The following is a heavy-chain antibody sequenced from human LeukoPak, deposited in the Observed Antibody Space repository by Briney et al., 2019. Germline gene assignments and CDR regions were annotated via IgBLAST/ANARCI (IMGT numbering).Heavy chain of an antibody. J-gene: IGHJ4*02. CDR2: SSSSSRYI. V-gene: IGHV3-21*06. CDR1: GFTFSTYN. D-gene: IGHD5-12*01. CDR3: ARGRDIPDY. Sequence: GGSLRLSCVASGFTFSTYNMNWVRQAPGGGLEWVSSSSSSSRYIYYADSVKGRFTISRDNAKNSLYLQMNSLRAEDTAMYYCARGRDIPDYWGQGTLVTVSS.